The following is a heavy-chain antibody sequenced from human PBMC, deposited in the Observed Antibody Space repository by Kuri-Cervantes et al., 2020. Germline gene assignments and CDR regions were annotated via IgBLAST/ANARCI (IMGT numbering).Heavy chain of an antibody. Sequence: GGSLRLSCAASGFTFSSYSINWVRKAPGKGLEWVSYITRSSRIIYYADSVKGRFTISRDNAKNSLYLQMNSLRDEDTAVYYCARDLGRGYGMDVWGQGTTVTVSS. CDR3: ARDLGRGYGMDV. CDR2: ITRSSRII. CDR1: GFTFSSYS. D-gene: IGHD3-10*01. V-gene: IGHV3-48*02. J-gene: IGHJ6*02.